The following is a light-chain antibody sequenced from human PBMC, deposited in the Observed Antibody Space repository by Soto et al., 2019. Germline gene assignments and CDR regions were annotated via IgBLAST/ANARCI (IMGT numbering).Light chain of an antibody. CDR2: GAS. J-gene: IGKJ4*01. V-gene: IGKV3-15*01. Sequence: EIVMTQSPATLSVSPGERATLSCRASQSVSSNLAWYQQKPGQAPRLLIYGASTRATGIPARFSGSGSGTEFILTISRLQSEDFAVYYCQQYSKWPLTFGGGTKVEIK. CDR1: QSVSSN. CDR3: QQYSKWPLT.